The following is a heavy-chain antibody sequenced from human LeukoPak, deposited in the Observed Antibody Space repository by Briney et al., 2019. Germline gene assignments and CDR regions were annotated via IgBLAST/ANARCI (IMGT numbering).Heavy chain of an antibody. J-gene: IGHJ4*02. Sequence: GSLRLSCAATGFTFSSYWMHWVRQAPGKGLVWVSRINSDGSSTSYADSVKGRFTISRDNSKNTLYLQMNSLRAEDTAVYYCAKVGATHFDYWGQGTLVTVSS. CDR2: INSDGSST. CDR3: AKVGATHFDY. V-gene: IGHV3-74*01. D-gene: IGHD1-26*01. CDR1: GFTFSSYW.